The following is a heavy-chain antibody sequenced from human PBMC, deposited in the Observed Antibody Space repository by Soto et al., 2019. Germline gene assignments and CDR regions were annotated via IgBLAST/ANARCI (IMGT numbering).Heavy chain of an antibody. D-gene: IGHD6-19*01. V-gene: IGHV1-69*13. CDR2: IIPIFGTA. CDR1: GGTFSSYA. J-gene: IGHJ5*02. CDR3: AREEAVAGTSNWFDP. Sequence: ASVKVSCKASGGTFSSYAISWVRQAPGQGLEWMGGIIPIFGTANYAQKFQGRVTITADESTSTAYMELSSLRSEDTAVYYCAREEAVAGTSNWFDPWGQGTLVTVSS.